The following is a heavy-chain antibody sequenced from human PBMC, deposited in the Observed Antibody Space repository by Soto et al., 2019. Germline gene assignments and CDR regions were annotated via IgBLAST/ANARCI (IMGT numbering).Heavy chain of an antibody. V-gene: IGHV1-8*01. CDR2: MQPSTGRT. Sequence: QVQLVQSGAEVREPGASVKVSCKASGYSFTSLDINWVRQTAGQGLEWMGWMQPSTGRTGYAQKFQGRVTKTRDTSINTAYMELTTLTSDDTDFYYCARGVSAGVDYWGQGTVVTVSS. D-gene: IGHD1-26*01. J-gene: IGHJ4*02. CDR3: ARGVSAGVDY. CDR1: GYSFTSLD.